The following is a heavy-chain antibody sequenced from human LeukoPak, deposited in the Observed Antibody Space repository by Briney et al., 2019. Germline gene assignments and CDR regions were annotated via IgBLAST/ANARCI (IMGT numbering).Heavy chain of an antibody. V-gene: IGHV3-7*04. CDR2: IKTDGYDK. CDR1: GFTFSSYW. CDR3: ARALYNHGWFPDYFDY. D-gene: IGHD6-19*01. Sequence: GGSLRLSCAASGFTFSSYWMAWVRQAPGKGLEWVANIKTDGYDKYYVDSLKGRFTISRDNAENSLYLQMDSLRAEDTAVYYCARALYNHGWFPDYFDYWGQGTQVTVSS. J-gene: IGHJ4*02.